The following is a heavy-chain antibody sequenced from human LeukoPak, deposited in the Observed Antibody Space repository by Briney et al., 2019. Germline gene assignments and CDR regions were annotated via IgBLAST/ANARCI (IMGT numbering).Heavy chain of an antibody. V-gene: IGHV4-61*02. D-gene: IGHD1-26*01. CDR3: ARSFSGSYYFEY. Sequence: SETLSLTCTVSGDSISSGRYYWSWVRQPAGKELEWIGRTYTSGKTDYNPYTPSLKSRVTVSLDTSKNQLSLFLTSVTAADTAMYYCARSFSGSYYFEYWGQGTLVTVSS. CDR1: GDSISSGRYY. J-gene: IGHJ4*02. CDR2: TYTSGKT.